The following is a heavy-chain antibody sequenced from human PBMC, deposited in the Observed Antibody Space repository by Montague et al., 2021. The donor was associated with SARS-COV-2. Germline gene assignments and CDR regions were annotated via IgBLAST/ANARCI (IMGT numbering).Heavy chain of an antibody. CDR2: LSSSGST. Sequence: SETLSLTCIVSGESIDRDTYYWGWIRQSPGKGLEWIGSLSSSGSTSYNPSLRSRVTISMDTSKNHFSLKVNSVTATDTAVYFCARPGSVSGWFYFDDWGQGTLVSVSS. D-gene: IGHD6-19*01. V-gene: IGHV4-39*02. CDR1: GESIDRDTYY. J-gene: IGHJ4*02. CDR3: ARPGSVSGWFYFDD.